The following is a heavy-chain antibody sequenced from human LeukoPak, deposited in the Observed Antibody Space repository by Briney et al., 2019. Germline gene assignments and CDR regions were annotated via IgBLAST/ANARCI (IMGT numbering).Heavy chain of an antibody. D-gene: IGHD2-21*02. CDR1: GFNFNTYA. Sequence: PGGSLRLSCVASGFNFNTYAMQWVPQAPGKGLEGVAVISFDGSNKYYADSVKGRFTISRDNSKNTLYLQMNSLRAEDTAVYYCARDGAYCGGDCYFAQYFDYWGQGTLVTVSS. CDR3: ARDGAYCGGDCYFAQYFDY. V-gene: IGHV3-30-3*01. CDR2: ISFDGSNK. J-gene: IGHJ4*02.